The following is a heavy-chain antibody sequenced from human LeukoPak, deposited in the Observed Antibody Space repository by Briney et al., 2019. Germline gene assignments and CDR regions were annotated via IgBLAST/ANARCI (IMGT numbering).Heavy chain of an antibody. J-gene: IGHJ3*02. CDR1: GGSISSGGFS. V-gene: IGHV4-30-2*01. CDR3: ARVPVRGIIIKAFDI. CDR2: ISHTGNT. Sequence: PSETLSLTCAVSGGSISSGGFSWIWIRQPPGKGLEWIGYISHTGNTYYTPSLKSRVTISLDRSKNQFSLRLSSVTAADTAVYYCARVPVRGIIIKAFDIWGQGTKVTVSS. D-gene: IGHD3-10*01.